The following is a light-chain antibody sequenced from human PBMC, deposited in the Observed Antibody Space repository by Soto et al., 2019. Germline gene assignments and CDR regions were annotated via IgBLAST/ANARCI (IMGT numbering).Light chain of an antibody. Sequence: QSVLTQPPSASGSPGQSVAISCTGTSSDVGGYNYVYWYQHHPGKAPKLMFFDVSNRPSGLSNRFSVSESGNTASLAISGLQPEDEADYYCSSYTGRNTRVFGGGTKLTVL. CDR2: DVS. V-gene: IGLV2-14*01. J-gene: IGLJ3*02. CDR1: SSDVGGYNY. CDR3: SSYTGRNTRV.